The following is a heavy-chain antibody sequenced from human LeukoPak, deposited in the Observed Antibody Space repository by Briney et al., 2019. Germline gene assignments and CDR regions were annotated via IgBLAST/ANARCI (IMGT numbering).Heavy chain of an antibody. CDR3: TTVTSGSGTYHKYYFDY. CDR1: GFTFNNAW. Sequence: GGSLRLSCAASGFTFNNAWMSWVRQAPGKGLEWVGRIKSKTDGGTTDYAAPVKGSFTISRDDSKNTLNLQMNSRKTEDTAVYYCTTVTSGSGTYHKYYFDYWGQGTLVTVSS. V-gene: IGHV3-15*01. D-gene: IGHD3-10*01. J-gene: IGHJ4*02. CDR2: IKSKTDGGTT.